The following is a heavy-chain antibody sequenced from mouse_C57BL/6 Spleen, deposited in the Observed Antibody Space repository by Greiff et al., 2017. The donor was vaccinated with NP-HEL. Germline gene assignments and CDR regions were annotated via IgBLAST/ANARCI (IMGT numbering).Heavy chain of an antibody. V-gene: IGHV1-4*01. J-gene: IGHJ4*01. Sequence: QVQLQQSGAELARPGASVKMSCKASGYTFTSYTMHWVKQRPGQGLEWIGYINPSSGYTKYNQKFKDKATLTADKSSSTAYMQLSSLTSEDSAVYYCAREGAVVSMDDWGQGTSVTVSS. CDR1: GYTFTSYT. CDR3: AREGAVVSMDD. D-gene: IGHD1-1*01. CDR2: INPSSGYT.